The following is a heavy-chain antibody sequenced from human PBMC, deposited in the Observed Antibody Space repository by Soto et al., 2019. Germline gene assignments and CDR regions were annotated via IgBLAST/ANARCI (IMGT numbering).Heavy chain of an antibody. CDR2: INHTGGT. CDR3: ATRITVFGLLIPPFDP. CDR1: VWSVTGYD. Sequence: SETRSLTRAAYVWSVTGYDWNWIRQPPGKGLEWIGEINHTGGTHYNPSLKSRVTMSVDTSKNQFSLRLSSVTAADTAIYYCATRITVFGLLIPPFDPWGQGTQVTVSS. V-gene: IGHV4-34*01. J-gene: IGHJ5*02. D-gene: IGHD3-3*01.